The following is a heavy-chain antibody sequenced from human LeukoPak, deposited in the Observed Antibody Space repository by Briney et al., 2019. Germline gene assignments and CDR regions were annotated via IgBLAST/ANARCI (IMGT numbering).Heavy chain of an antibody. J-gene: IGHJ4*02. V-gene: IGHV3-23*01. CDR2: ISGSGGST. Sequence: GGTLRLSCAASGFTFSSYGMSWVRQAPGKGLEWVSAISGSGGSTYYADSVKGRFTISRDNSKNTLYLQMSSLRAEDTAVYYCVRHRTTSDYWGQGALVTVS. CDR1: GFTFSSYG. CDR3: VRHRTTSDY. D-gene: IGHD1-1*01.